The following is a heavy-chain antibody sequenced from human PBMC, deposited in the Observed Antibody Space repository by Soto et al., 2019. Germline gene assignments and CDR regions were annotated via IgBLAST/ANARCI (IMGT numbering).Heavy chain of an antibody. J-gene: IGHJ4*02. CDR2: MNPNSGNT. D-gene: IGHD3-16*02. V-gene: IGHV1-8*01. Sequence: QVQLVQSGAEVKKPGASVKVSCKASGYTFTSYDINWVRQATGQGLEWMGWMNPNSGNTGYAQKFQGRVTMTRNTPXXTXYXXRRSLRSQDTSVYYCGQGRDYDYVRGCYRYTGFVWWGQGTLVTVSS. CDR1: GYTFTSYD. CDR3: GQGRDYDYVRGCYRYTGFVW.